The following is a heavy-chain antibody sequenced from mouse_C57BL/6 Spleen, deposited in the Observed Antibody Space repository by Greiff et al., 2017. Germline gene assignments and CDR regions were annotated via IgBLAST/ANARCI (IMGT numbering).Heavy chain of an antibody. CDR2: INPGSGDT. V-gene: IGHV1-54*01. Sequence: QVQLQQSGAELVRPGTSVKVSCKASGYAFTNYLIEWVKQRPGQGLEWIGVINPGSGDTNYNEKFKGKATLTADKSSSTAYMQLSSLTSEDSAVYFCARADAYAMDYWGQGTSVTVSS. CDR1: GYAFTNYL. CDR3: ARADAYAMDY. J-gene: IGHJ4*01.